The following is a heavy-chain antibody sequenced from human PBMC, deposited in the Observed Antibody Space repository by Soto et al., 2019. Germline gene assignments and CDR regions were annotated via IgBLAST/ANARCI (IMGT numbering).Heavy chain of an antibody. V-gene: IGHV5-51*01. CDR1: GYSFTSYW. D-gene: IGHD3-3*01. J-gene: IGHJ3*02. CDR3: ARNYDFWSGITGAFDI. Sequence: PGESLKISCKGSGYSFTSYWIGWVRQMPGKGLEWMGIIYPGDSDTRYSPSFQGQVTISADKSISTAYLQWSSLKASDTAMYYCARNYDFWSGITGAFDIWGQGTMVTVSS. CDR2: IYPGDSDT.